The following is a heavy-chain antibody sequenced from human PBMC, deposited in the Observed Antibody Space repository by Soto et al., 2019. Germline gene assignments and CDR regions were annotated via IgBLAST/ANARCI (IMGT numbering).Heavy chain of an antibody. V-gene: IGHV1-69*01. Sequence: QVQLVQSGAEVKKPGSSVKVSCKASGVTFTRQDMRWVRQAPGQGLVWMGGIIPMFGTPHYAEKFQDRVTITADESTGTAYLELSSLTSEDTAVYYGAPSEGRDGYSLDYWGPGTLVTVS. D-gene: IGHD5-12*01. CDR1: GVTFTRQD. J-gene: IGHJ4*02. CDR2: IIPMFGTP. CDR3: APSEGRDGYSLDY.